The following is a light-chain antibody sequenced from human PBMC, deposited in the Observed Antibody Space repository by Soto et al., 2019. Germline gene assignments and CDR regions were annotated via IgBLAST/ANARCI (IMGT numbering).Light chain of an antibody. CDR2: DAS. V-gene: IGKV3-11*01. CDR3: QQRSNWPPT. Sequence: EIVLTQSPATLSLSPGERATLSCRASQSVSSYLAWYQQKPGQAPRLLIYDASTRATGIPARFSGSGSGTDFNLTITSPEPEDFAVYYCQQRSNWPPTFGQGTKV. J-gene: IGKJ1*01. CDR1: QSVSSY.